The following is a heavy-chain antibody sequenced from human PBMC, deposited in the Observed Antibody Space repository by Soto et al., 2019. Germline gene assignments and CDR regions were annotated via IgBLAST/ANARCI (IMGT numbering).Heavy chain of an antibody. D-gene: IGHD2-8*01. CDR1: GDSVTNYF. CDR3: ARDPGYCTNGVCPIFDF. CDR2: MYHGGRT. J-gene: IGHJ4*02. Sequence: TSETLSLTCTVSGDSVTNYFWSWMRQPPGKGLEWIGHMYHGGRTNYSPSLESRVTMSLDSSKNQFSLNLSSVTAADTAVYFCARDPGYCTNGVCPIFDFWGQGVLVTVSS. V-gene: IGHV4-59*02.